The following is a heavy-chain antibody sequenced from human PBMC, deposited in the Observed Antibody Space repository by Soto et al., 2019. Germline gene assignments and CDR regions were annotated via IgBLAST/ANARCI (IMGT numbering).Heavy chain of an antibody. D-gene: IGHD2-15*01. CDR3: ARPRSPYCSGGSCSYFDY. J-gene: IGHJ4*02. Sequence: QVQLVESGGGVVQPGRSLRLSCAASGFTFSSYGMHWVRQAPGKGLEWVAVIWYDGSNKYYADSVKGRFTISRDNSKNTLYLQMNSLRAEDTDVYYCARPRSPYCSGGSCSYFDYWGQGTLVTVSS. CDR1: GFTFSSYG. CDR2: IWYDGSNK. V-gene: IGHV3-33*01.